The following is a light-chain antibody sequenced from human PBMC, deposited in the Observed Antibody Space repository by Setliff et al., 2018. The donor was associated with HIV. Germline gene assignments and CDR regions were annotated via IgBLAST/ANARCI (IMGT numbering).Light chain of an antibody. CDR1: SSNIGAGYD. J-gene: IGLJ1*01. CDR3: QSYDSSLSGYV. CDR2: DNT. Sequence: QSVLTQPPSVSGAPGQRVTISCIGSSSNIGAGYDVHWYQQLPGTAPKLLIYDNTNRPSGVPDRFSGSRSGTSASLAITGLQAEDEADYYCQSYDSSLSGYVFGTGTKV. V-gene: IGLV1-40*01.